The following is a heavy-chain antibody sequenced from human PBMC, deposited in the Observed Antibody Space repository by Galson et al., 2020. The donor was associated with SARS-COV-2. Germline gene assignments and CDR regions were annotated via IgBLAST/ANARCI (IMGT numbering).Heavy chain of an antibody. CDR1: GFTFRSYG. CDR2: IGGRTSAI. Sequence: GESLKISCATSGFTFRSYGMNWVRQAPGKGLEWVASIGGRTSAIKYADSVKGRFTISRDNAKNSVYLQMTSLRDEDTAVYYCARDNPGWYDLLSIYFDYWGQGTLVTVSS. V-gene: IGHV3-48*02. CDR3: ARDNPGWYDLLSIYFDY. D-gene: IGHD2-15*01. J-gene: IGHJ4*02.